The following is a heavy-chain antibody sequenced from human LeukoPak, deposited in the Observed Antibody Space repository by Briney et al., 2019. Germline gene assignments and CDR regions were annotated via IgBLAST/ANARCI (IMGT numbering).Heavy chain of an antibody. Sequence: ASVKVSCKASGYTFTGYYMHWVRQAPGQGLEWMGWINPNSGGTNCAQKFQGRVTMTRDTSISTAYMELSRLRSDDTAVYYCARDRYYYDSSGYYYIWYFDLWGRGTLVTVSS. J-gene: IGHJ2*01. CDR2: INPNSGGT. CDR3: ARDRYYYDSSGYYYIWYFDL. D-gene: IGHD3-22*01. CDR1: GYTFTGYY. V-gene: IGHV1-2*02.